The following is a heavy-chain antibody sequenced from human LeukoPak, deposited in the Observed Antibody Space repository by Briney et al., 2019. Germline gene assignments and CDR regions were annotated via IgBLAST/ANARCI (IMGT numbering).Heavy chain of an antibody. CDR3: AREARGSAWQHVDF. J-gene: IGHJ4*02. Sequence: GGSLRLSCAASGFTFSRYWMHWVRQAPGKGLMWVSRISPDGSTTLYADSVKGRFTISRDDDKNSLYLQMNSLRVGDTAIYYCAREARGSAWQHVDFWGQGTLVTVSS. CDR2: ISPDGSTT. V-gene: IGHV3-74*03. CDR1: GFTFSRYW. D-gene: IGHD6-19*01.